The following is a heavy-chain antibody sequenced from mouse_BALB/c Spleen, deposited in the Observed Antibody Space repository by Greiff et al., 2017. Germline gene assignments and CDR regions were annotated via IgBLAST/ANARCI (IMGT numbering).Heavy chain of an antibody. J-gene: IGHJ1*01. D-gene: IGHD1-1*01. CDR3: AREGYYYGSSYRYFDV. CDR1: GFTFSDYG. Sequence: EVQVVESGGGLVQPGGSRKLSCAASGFTFSDYGMAWVRQAPGKGPEWVAFISNLAYSIYYADTVTGRFTISRENAKNTLYLEMSSLRSEDTAMYYCAREGYYYGSSYRYFDVWGAGTTVTVSS. V-gene: IGHV5-15*02. CDR2: ISNLAYSI.